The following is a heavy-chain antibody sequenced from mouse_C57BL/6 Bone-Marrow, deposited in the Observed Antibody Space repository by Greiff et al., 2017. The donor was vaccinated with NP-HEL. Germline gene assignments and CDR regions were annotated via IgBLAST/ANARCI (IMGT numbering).Heavy chain of an antibody. CDR2: ISGGGGNT. D-gene: IGHD1-1*02. CDR1: GFTFSSYT. Sequence: EVKLMESGGGLVKPGGSLKLSCAASGFTFSSYTMSWVRQTPEKRLEWVATISGGGGNTYYPDSVKGRFTISRDNAKNTLYLQMSSLRSEDTALYYCARRLVGKYWYFDVWGTGTTVTVSS. J-gene: IGHJ1*03. V-gene: IGHV5-9*01. CDR3: ARRLVGKYWYFDV.